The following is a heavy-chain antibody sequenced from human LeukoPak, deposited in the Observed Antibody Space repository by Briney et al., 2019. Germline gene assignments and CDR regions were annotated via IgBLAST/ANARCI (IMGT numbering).Heavy chain of an antibody. CDR1: GGSISSGGYY. Sequence: SETLSLTCTVSGGSISSGGYYWSWIRQPPGKGLEWIGYIYHSGSTYYNPSLKSRVTISVDRSKNQFSLKLSSVTAADTAVYYCARDIIAAAGRGGDWFDPWGQGTLVTASS. CDR2: IYHSGST. D-gene: IGHD6-13*01. V-gene: IGHV4-30-2*01. CDR3: ARDIIAAAGRGGDWFDP. J-gene: IGHJ5*02.